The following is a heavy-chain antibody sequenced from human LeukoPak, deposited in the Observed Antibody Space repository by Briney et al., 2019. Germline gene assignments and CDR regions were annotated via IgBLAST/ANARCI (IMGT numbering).Heavy chain of an antibody. CDR3: AKDLEEELEPVTIDY. CDR2: ISGSGGST. CDR1: GFTFSTYG. V-gene: IGHV3-23*01. Sequence: GGSLRLSCAASGFTFSTYGMTWVRQAPGKGLEWVSAISGSGGSTYYADSVKGRFTISRDNSKNTLYLQMNSLRAEDTAVYYCAKDLEEELEPVTIDYWGQGTLVTVSS. D-gene: IGHD1-1*01. J-gene: IGHJ4*02.